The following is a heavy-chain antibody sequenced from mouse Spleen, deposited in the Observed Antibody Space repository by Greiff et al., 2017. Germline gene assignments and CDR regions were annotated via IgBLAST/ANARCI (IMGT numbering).Heavy chain of an antibody. J-gene: IGHJ2*01. CDR1: GYSITSGYY. V-gene: IGHV3-6*01. CDR2: ISYDGSN. Sequence: EVKLMESGPGLVKPSQSLSLTCSVTGYSITSGYYWNWIRQFPGNKLEWMGYISYDGSNNYNPSLKNRISITRDTSKNQFFLKLNSVTTEDTATYYCARDHGNSFDYWGQGTTLTVSS. D-gene: IGHD2-1*01. CDR3: ARDHGNSFDY.